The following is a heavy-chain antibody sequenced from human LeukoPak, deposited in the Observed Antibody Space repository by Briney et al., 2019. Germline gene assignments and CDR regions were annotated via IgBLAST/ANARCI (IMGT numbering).Heavy chain of an antibody. J-gene: IGHJ4*02. CDR3: ARVLYSSWTYYFDY. Sequence: SEALSLTCTVSGVSVSSGSNYWSWIRQPPGKGLEWIGYIHYSGSTSQDPALKSGVTISVDTSKNQFSLRLSSVTAADTAVYYCARVLYSSWTYYFDYWGQGTLVTVSS. D-gene: IGHD3-10*01. CDR2: IHYSGST. V-gene: IGHV4-61*01. CDR1: GVSVSSGSNY.